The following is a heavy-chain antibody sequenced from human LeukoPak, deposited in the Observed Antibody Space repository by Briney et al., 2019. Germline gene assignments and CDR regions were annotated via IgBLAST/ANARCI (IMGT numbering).Heavy chain of an antibody. D-gene: IGHD3-10*01. CDR2: IYYSEST. CDR1: GGSISSSSYY. CDR3: ARYYYGLGSGRTMFDP. J-gene: IGHJ5*02. V-gene: IGHV4-39*01. Sequence: KPSETLSLTCTVSGGSISSSSYYWGWIRQPPGKGLEWIGGIYYSESTYYNPSLKSRVTISVDTSKNQFSLKLSSVTAADTAVHYCARYYYGLGSGRTMFDPWGREPWSPSPQ.